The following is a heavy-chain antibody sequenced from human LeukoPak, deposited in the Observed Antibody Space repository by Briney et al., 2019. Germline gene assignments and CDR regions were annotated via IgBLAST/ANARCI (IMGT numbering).Heavy chain of an antibody. CDR2: IIPIFGTA. D-gene: IGHD3-22*01. CDR1: GGTFSSYA. CDR3: ARDYYDSSGYYYSQFDY. J-gene: IGHJ4*02. Sequence: GSSVKVSCKASGGTFSSYAISWVRQAPGQGLEWMGGIIPIFGTANYAQKFQGRVTITADESTSTAYMELSSLRSDDTAVYYCARDYYDSSGYYYSQFDYWGQGTLVTVSS. V-gene: IGHV1-69*01.